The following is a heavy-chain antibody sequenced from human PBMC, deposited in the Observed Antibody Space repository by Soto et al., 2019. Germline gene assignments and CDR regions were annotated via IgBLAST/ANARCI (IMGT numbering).Heavy chain of an antibody. J-gene: IGHJ4*02. V-gene: IGHV5-51*01. Sequence: YWIGWVRQMPGKGLEWMGIIYPGDSDTRYSPSFQGQVTISADKSISTAYLQWSSLKASDTAMYYCARVMTTVTLFDYWGQGTLVTVSS. CDR1: YW. CDR2: IYPGDSDT. CDR3: ARVMTTVTLFDY. D-gene: IGHD4-17*01.